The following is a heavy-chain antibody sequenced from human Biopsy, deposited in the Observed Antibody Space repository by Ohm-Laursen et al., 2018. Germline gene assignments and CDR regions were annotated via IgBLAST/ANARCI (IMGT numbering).Heavy chain of an antibody. D-gene: IGHD3-10*01. CDR3: ARDRMVTIITLVRADSFDI. J-gene: IGHJ3*02. CDR1: GYTFTDYS. CDR2: VNPNSGAT. Sequence: GASVTVSCKASGYTFTDYSLHWVRQAPGHGLEWMGWVNPNSGATNYAQKFQGRVTMTSDTSISTAYIELRRLISDDTAVYFCARDRMVTIITLVRADSFDIWGQGTLVSVSS. V-gene: IGHV1-2*02.